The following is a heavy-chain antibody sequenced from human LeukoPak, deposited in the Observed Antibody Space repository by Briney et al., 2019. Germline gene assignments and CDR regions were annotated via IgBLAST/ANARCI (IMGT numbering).Heavy chain of an antibody. V-gene: IGHV3-48*01. Sequence: GGSLRLSCAASGFAISSYSMYWVGQAPGRGLEGISYIRSGIRTIYYADSVEGRFALSRENGQNSLYLLQSTLRADDTAVYCCVRESITGQRDFDYWGQGTLITVSS. D-gene: IGHD1-14*01. CDR2: IRSGIRTI. J-gene: IGHJ4*02. CDR1: GFAISSYS. CDR3: VRESITGQRDFDY.